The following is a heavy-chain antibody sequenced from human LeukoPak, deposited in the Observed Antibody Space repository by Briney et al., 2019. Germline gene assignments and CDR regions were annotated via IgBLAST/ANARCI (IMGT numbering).Heavy chain of an antibody. V-gene: IGHV4-34*01. Sequence: SETLSLTCAVYGGSFSGYYWNWIRQPPGKGLEWIGEINHSGSTNYNPSLKSRVTISVDTSQKQFSLRLNSLTAADTAVYYCARGRYLTTLGGAAAGFLDNWGQGTLVTVSS. CDR1: GGSFSGYY. D-gene: IGHD6-13*01. J-gene: IGHJ4*02. CDR2: INHSGST. CDR3: ARGRYLTTLGGAAAGFLDN.